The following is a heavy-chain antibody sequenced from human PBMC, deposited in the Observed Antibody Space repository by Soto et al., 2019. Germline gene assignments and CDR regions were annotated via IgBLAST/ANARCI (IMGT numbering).Heavy chain of an antibody. V-gene: IGHV1-2*04. D-gene: IGHD2-8*01. CDR3: ARGDSTDCSNGVCSFFYNHDMDV. Sequence: ASVKISCKASGYSFTDYHIHWVRQAPGQGLEWLGRINPKSGGTSTAQKFQGWVTMTTDTSISTASMELTRLTSDDTAIYYCARGDSTDCSNGVCSFFYNHDMDVWGQGTTVTVSS. CDR1: GYSFTDYH. CDR2: INPKSGGT. J-gene: IGHJ6*02.